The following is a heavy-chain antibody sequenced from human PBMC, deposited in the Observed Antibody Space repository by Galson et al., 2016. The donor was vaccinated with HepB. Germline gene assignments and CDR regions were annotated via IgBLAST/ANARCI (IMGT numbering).Heavy chain of an antibody. CDR2: ISSGSSTK. CDR3: VRGHAMDV. Sequence: SLRLSCAASGFTFINYHMNWVRQAPGKGLEWVSYISSGSSTKYYADSVKGRFTISRDNAKNSLYLQMNSLRDEDTAVYYCVRGHAMDVWGQGTTVTVSS. J-gene: IGHJ6*02. CDR1: GFTFINYH. V-gene: IGHV3-48*02.